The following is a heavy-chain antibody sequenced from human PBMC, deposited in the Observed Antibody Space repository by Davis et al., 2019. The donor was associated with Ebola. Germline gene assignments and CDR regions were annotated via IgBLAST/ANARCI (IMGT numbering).Heavy chain of an antibody. V-gene: IGHV3-23*01. CDR2: ISGSGGST. CDR1: GFTFSSYA. CDR3: AINVGRGRIDY. J-gene: IGHJ4*02. Sequence: GESLKISCAASGFTFSSYAMSWVRQAPGKGLEWVSAISGSGGSTYYADSVKGRFTISRDNSKNTLYLQMNSLRAEDTAVYYCAINVGRGRIDYWGQGTLVTVSS. D-gene: IGHD3-10*02.